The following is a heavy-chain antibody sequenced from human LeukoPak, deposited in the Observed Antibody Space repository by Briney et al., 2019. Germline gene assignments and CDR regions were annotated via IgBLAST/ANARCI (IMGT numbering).Heavy chain of an antibody. CDR2: IYPADSDT. CDR3: ARPVGTVAAQYDAFDI. J-gene: IGHJ3*02. Sequence: GQSLKISCKGSGYSFTCYWIGRVRPLPGKGLAWMGIIYPADSDTRYSPSFQRQVTISADKSISTAYLQWSSLKASDTAMYYCARPVGTVAAQYDAFDIWGQGTMVTVSS. CDR1: GYSFTCYW. V-gene: IGHV5-51*01. D-gene: IGHD6-19*01.